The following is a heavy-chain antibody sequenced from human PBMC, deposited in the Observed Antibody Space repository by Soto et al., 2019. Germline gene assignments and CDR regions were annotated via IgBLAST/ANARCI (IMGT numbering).Heavy chain of an antibody. CDR2: INVGNGNT. D-gene: IGHD6-25*01. V-gene: IGHV1-3*01. J-gene: IGHJ4*02. Sequence: GVSAKVSCKASGYTYISYSMHWVCQAPGQRLEWMGWINVGNGNTKYSQNLQGRVTIYQDTSASTAYMELSSLRSDDTAVYYCAREGSGYSFDHWGQGTLVTVSS. CDR3: AREGSGYSFDH. CDR1: GYTYISYS.